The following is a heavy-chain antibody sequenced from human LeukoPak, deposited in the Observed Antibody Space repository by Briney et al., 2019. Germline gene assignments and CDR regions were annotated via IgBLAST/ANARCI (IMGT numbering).Heavy chain of an antibody. CDR1: GLSLSASAVG. Sequence: SRPTLVKPTQTLTLSCTFFGLSLSASAVGVGWIRQPPGKALECLALIYWNDDKLYSPSLKSRLTITQDTSKHQVVLTMTNMDPVDTATYYCAHRQSGAFDIWGQGTMVTVSS. CDR3: AHRQSGAFDI. J-gene: IGHJ3*02. V-gene: IGHV2-5*01. CDR2: IYWNDDK.